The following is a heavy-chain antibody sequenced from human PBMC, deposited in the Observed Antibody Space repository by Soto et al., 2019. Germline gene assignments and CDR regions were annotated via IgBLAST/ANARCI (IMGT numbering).Heavy chain of an antibody. Sequence: QVQLVESGGGLVKPGGSLRLSCAASGFPFSEYYITWLRQAPGKGLEWVSSITFRRSTLYYADSVKGRFTISRDNAKNSLYLQMNCLRADDTAVYYCARLRAAAGTHYFGHCCQGTLVTVSS. V-gene: IGHV3-11*01. CDR2: ITFRRSTL. J-gene: IGHJ4*02. CDR3: ARLRAAAGTHYFGH. D-gene: IGHD6-13*01. CDR1: GFPFSEYY.